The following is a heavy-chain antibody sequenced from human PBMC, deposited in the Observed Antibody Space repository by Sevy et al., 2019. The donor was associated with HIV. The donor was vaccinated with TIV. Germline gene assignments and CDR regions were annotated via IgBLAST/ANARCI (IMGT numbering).Heavy chain of an antibody. D-gene: IGHD6-13*01. CDR1: GFNFNIYS. CDR2: LSFGCGRI. CDR3: AREGYTRPHDH. V-gene: IGHV3-23*01. Sequence: GGSLRLSCVASGFNFNIYSMSWVRQAPGKGLEWVSTLSFGCGRINHADSVQGRFTMSRDDSKKTGYLEMNSLRAEDTAVYYCAREGYTRPHDHWGQGTLVTVSS. J-gene: IGHJ4*02.